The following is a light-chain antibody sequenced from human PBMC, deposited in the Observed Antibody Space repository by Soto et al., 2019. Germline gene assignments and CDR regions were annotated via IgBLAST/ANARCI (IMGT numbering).Light chain of an antibody. CDR2: DAS. J-gene: IGKJ2*01. CDR3: QQRSNWPPGYT. CDR1: QSVRSY. Sequence: EIVLTQSPATLSLSPGERATLSCRARQSVRSYLAWYQHKPGQAPRLLIYDASNRATGIPARFSGSGSGTDFTLTISSLEPEDFAVYYCQQRSNWPPGYTFGQGTKLEIK. V-gene: IGKV3-11*01.